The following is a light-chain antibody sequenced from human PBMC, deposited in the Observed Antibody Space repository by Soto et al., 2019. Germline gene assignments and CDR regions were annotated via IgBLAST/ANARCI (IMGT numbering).Light chain of an antibody. Sequence: QSVLTQPPSVSGAPGQRVTISCTGSNSDIGAGYDVHWYQQLPGTAPKLVIYANNNRPSGVPDRFSASKSGTSASLAITGLQADDEADSYCQSYDSSLRGVFGTGTKLTVL. J-gene: IGLJ1*01. CDR1: NSDIGAGYD. CDR3: QSYDSSLRGV. V-gene: IGLV1-40*01. CDR2: ANN.